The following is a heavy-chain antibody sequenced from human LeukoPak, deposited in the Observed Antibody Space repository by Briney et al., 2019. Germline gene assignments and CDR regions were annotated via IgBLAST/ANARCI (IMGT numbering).Heavy chain of an antibody. J-gene: IGHJ6*02. CDR3: ARDPLRLRAGYGMNV. V-gene: IGHV4-30-4*01. CDR2: IYYSGST. D-gene: IGHD6-25*01. CDR1: GGSISSGDYY. Sequence: SETLSLTCTVSGGSISSGDYYWSWIRQPPGKGLEGIGYIYYSGSTYYNPSLKSRVTISVDTAKNQFSLKLSSVTAADTAVYYCARDPLRLRAGYGMNVWGQGNTVTVSS.